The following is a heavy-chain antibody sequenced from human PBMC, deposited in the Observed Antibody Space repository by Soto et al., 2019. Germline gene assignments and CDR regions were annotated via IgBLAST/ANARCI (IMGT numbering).Heavy chain of an antibody. J-gene: IGHJ6*02. Sequence: PGESLKISCEGSGFSFSKYTVGWVRQIPGKGLEWMGIIHPGDSDTRYSPSFQGQFTISADKSISTAYLQWSSLKASDTAMYYCTLSYGDSYHYYNGMDVWGQGTTVTVSS. CDR3: TLSYGDSYHYYNGMDV. D-gene: IGHD4-17*01. V-gene: IGHV5-51*01. CDR2: IHPGDSDT. CDR1: GFSFSKYT.